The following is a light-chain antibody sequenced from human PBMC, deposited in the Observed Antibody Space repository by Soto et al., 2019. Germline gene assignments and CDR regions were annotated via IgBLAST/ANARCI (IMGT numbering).Light chain of an antibody. CDR2: LEGSGSY. J-gene: IGLJ3*02. CDR3: ETCDSNTHTV. V-gene: IGLV4-60*02. Sequence: QPVLTQSSSASASLGSSVKLTCTLSSGHSSYIIAWHQQQPGKAPRYLMKLEGSGSYNKGSGVPDRFSGSSSGADRYLTIYNLQFEDEADYYCETCDSNTHTVFGGGTKLTVL. CDR1: SGHSSYI.